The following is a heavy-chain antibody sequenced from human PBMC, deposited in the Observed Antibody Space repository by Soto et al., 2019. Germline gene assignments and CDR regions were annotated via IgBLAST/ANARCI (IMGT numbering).Heavy chain of an antibody. V-gene: IGHV3-48*01. CDR1: GFTFSSYS. J-gene: IGHJ4*02. D-gene: IGHD2-8*01. CDR3: ESNRLYD. CDR2: ISSSSSTI. Sequence: EVQLVESGGGLVQPGGSLRLSCAASGFTFSSYSMNWVRKAPGKGLEWVSYISSSSSTIYYADSVTVRFTISRDNAKNSLYLQMNSLRAEDTAVYYCESNRLYDWGQGTLVTVSS.